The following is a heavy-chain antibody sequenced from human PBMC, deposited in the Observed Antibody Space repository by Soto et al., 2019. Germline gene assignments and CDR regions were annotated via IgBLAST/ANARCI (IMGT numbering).Heavy chain of an antibody. D-gene: IGHD3-3*01. CDR3: ARVVHDCCSGTTNMDV. J-gene: IGHJ6*02. CDR1: GYTFTSHD. V-gene: IGHV1-8*02. CDR2: MNPNSGNT. Sequence: QVQLVQSGAEVKKPGASVKVSCKASGYTFTSHDINWVRQATGQGLECMGWMNPNSGNTGYTQKFQGRVTVTSNTSISTAYMELSSLRSEDTAVYYCARVVHDCCSGTTNMDVWCQGTTVTVAS.